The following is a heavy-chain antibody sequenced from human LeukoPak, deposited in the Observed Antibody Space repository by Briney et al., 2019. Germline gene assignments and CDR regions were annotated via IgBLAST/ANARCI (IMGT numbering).Heavy chain of an antibody. CDR1: GYSFTNYW. D-gene: IGHD1-7*01. J-gene: IGHJ3*02. CDR3: ARLWGGTELADDAFDI. V-gene: IGHV5-51*01. Sequence: GESLKISCKGSGYSFTNYWIGWVRQVPGKGLEWMRIIYPGDSDTKYGPSLQGQATISADKSIDTAYLQWSSLKASDTGMYYCARLWGGTELADDAFDIWGQGTWVTVSS. CDR2: IYPGDSDT.